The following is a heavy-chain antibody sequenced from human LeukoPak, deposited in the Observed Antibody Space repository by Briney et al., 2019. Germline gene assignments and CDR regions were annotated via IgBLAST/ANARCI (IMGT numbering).Heavy chain of an antibody. D-gene: IGHD6-13*01. CDR1: GGSISSYY. Sequence: SETLSLTCTVSGGSISSYYWSWIRQPPGKGLELIGYIYYSGSTNYNPSLRSRVTMSVDTSKNQFSLKLSSVTAADTAVYYCARLYSSSRYLYYYYYMDVWGKGTTVTISS. CDR3: ARLYSSSRYLYYYYYMDV. CDR2: IYYSGST. V-gene: IGHV4-59*08. J-gene: IGHJ6*03.